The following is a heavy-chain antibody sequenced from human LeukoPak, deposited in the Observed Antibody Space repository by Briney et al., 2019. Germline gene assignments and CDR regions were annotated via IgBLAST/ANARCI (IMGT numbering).Heavy chain of an antibody. Sequence: ASVKVSCKASGYTFTSYAMHWVRQAPGQRLEWMGWFNAGNGNTKYSQKFQGRVTITRDTSASTAYMVLSSLRSEDTAVYYCARDGAIAAAARGHYYYGMDVWGQGTTVTVSS. CDR1: GYTFTSYA. CDR2: FNAGNGNT. J-gene: IGHJ6*02. CDR3: ARDGAIAAAARGHYYYGMDV. D-gene: IGHD6-13*01. V-gene: IGHV1-3*01.